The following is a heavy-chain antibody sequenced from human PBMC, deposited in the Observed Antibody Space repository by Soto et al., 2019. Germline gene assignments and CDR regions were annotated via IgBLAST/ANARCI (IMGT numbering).Heavy chain of an antibody. CDR3: VRDVLGA. J-gene: IGHJ4*02. CDR1: VGSVTIGAYH. CDR2: MYYTGTT. Sequence: LGTLCLTCTFSVGSVTIGAYHWNWIRQSPGKGLEWIGCMYYTGTTNYNPSLRSRVSISIDTSKNQFSLKVTSVTAANTAIYYCVRDVLGAWGQGTKVTVSS. V-gene: IGHV4-61*08. D-gene: IGHD7-27*01.